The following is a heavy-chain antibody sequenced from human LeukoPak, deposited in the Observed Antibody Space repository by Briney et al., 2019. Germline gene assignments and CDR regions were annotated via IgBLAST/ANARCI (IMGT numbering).Heavy chain of an antibody. CDR1: GFTFGLYS. D-gene: IGHD4-23*01. J-gene: IGHJ4*02. CDR2: IDSNSNFM. V-gene: IGHV3-21*01. Sequence: PGGSLRLSCAASGFTFGLYSMTWVRQAPGKGLEWVSLIDSNSNFMNYVDSVKGRFTISRDNAKKSPYLQMNSLRAEDTAVYYCARRLVGTPDYFDYWGQGTLVTVSS. CDR3: ARRLVGTPDYFDY.